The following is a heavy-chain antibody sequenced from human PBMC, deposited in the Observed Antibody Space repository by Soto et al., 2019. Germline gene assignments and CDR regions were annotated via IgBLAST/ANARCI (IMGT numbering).Heavy chain of an antibody. CDR3: ASRYGDYGKAYYSSGVDV. Sequence: DSVKGRFTISRDNAKNSLYLQMSSLRAEDTAVYYCASRYGDYGKAYYSSGVDVWGQGTTVTVSS. D-gene: IGHD4-17*01. J-gene: IGHJ6*02. V-gene: IGHV3-7*01.